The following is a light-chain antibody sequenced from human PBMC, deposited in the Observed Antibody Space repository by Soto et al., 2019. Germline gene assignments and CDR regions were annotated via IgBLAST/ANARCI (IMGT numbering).Light chain of an antibody. Sequence: QSVISQASSAYGSPGQSVTISCTGTKNDIGVYDFVSWYQHHPGNAPRLIIYEVVRRPSGVPDRFSGYKCGNTASLTVSGLQAADEADYFCKSYAGSNTYVFGSGTKVTVL. CDR3: KSYAGSNTYV. CDR2: EVV. CDR1: KNDIGVYDF. V-gene: IGLV2-8*01. J-gene: IGLJ1*01.